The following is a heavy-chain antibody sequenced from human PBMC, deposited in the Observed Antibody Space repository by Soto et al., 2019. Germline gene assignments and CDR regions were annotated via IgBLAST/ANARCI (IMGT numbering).Heavy chain of an antibody. CDR2: INPSSGDT. Sequence: ASVKVSCKASGYSFTKYHVHWVRQAPGQGLEWMGMINPSSGDTSHAQKFQGRVTMTRDTSTTTAYMELSSLRSEDTAVYYCARDRSGSYFHYFDYWGQGTLVTVSS. V-gene: IGHV1-46*01. J-gene: IGHJ4*02. D-gene: IGHD1-26*01. CDR1: GYSFTKYH. CDR3: ARDRSGSYFHYFDY.